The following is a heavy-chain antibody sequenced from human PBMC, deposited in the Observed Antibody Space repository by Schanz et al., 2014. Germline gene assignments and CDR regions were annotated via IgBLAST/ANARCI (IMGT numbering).Heavy chain of an antibody. Sequence: VQLVESGGGVVQPGRSLRLSCAAYGFTLSSYAMHWVRQAPGKGLEWVSSISSSSSYIYYADSVKGRFTISRDNAKKSMYLHMKSLRGEDTAVYYCARDNYDGSGSRAYWGQGTLVTVSS. CDR3: ARDNYDGSGSRAY. CDR1: GFTLSSYA. J-gene: IGHJ4*02. D-gene: IGHD3-10*01. V-gene: IGHV3-21*01. CDR2: ISSSSSYI.